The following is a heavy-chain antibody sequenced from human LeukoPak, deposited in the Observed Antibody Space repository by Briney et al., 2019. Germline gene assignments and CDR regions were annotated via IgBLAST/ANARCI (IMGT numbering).Heavy chain of an antibody. D-gene: IGHD6-13*01. J-gene: IGHJ4*02. V-gene: IGHV4-61*05. CDR3: ARLAAAGYYFDY. CDR2: IYYSGST. Sequence: PSETLSLTCTVSGGAISSSSYYWGWIRQPPGKGLEWIGYIYYSGSTNYNPSLKSRVTISVDTSKNQFPLKLSSVTAADTAVYYCARLAAAGYYFDYWGQGTLVTVSS. CDR1: GGAISSSSYY.